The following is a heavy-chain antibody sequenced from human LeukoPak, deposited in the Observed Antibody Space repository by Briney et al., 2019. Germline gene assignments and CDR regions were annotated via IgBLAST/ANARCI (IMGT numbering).Heavy chain of an antibody. CDR1: GYTISRYE. Sequence: WGSLRLSCDVSGYTISRYEMSWVRQPPGKGLEWVSYRSDSGSLRYYSYSVKGRLTISRDNAKNYLYLQMKSPRGGDTAVYYCRREGYDILTGTLHAFDMWRGETMVTVSS. V-gene: IGHV3-48*03. J-gene: IGHJ3*02. CDR3: RREGYDILTGTLHAFDM. CDR2: RSDSGSLR. D-gene: IGHD3-9*01.